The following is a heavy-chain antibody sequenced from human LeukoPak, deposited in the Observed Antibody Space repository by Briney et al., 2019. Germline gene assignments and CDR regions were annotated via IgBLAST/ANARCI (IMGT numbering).Heavy chain of an antibody. D-gene: IGHD3-22*01. CDR3: ASSRARYYYDSSGTPY. Sequence: GGSLRLSCAASGFTFSSYAMHWVRQAPGKGLEWVAVISYDGSNKYYADSVKGRFTISRDNSKNTLYLQMNSLRAEDTAVYYCASSRARYYYDSSGTPYWGQGTLVTVSS. CDR1: GFTFSSYA. V-gene: IGHV3-30-3*01. CDR2: ISYDGSNK. J-gene: IGHJ4*02.